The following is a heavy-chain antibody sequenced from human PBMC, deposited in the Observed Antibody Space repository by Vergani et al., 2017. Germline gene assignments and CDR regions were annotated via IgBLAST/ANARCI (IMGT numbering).Heavy chain of an antibody. D-gene: IGHD2-15*01. CDR2: IIPIFGTA. CDR1: GGTFSSYA. CDR3: AKDREYCSGGSCYSVRVASDY. V-gene: IGHV1-69*01. Sequence: QVQLVQSGAEVKKPGSSVKVSCKASGGTFSSYAISWVRQAPGQGLEWMGGIIPIFGTANYAQKFQGRVTITADESTSTAYMELSSLRSEDTAVYYCAKDREYCSGGSCYSVRVASDYWGQGTLVTVSS. J-gene: IGHJ4*02.